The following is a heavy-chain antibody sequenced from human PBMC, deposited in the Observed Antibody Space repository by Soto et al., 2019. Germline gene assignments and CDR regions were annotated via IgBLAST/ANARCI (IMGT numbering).Heavy chain of an antibody. CDR1: VFTFANAW. CDR3: RRDWDYPVL. V-gene: IGHV3-15*01. CDR2: VRSKADGGTT. J-gene: IGHJ4*02. D-gene: IGHD1-7*01. Sequence: PRGSLRLSCAASVFTFANAWMSWVRQAPGKGLDWVGRVRSKADGGTTDYAAPVKGRFTISRDDSENTLYLQMNSLKIDDTAVYYCRRDWDYPVLWGQGTMVTVSS.